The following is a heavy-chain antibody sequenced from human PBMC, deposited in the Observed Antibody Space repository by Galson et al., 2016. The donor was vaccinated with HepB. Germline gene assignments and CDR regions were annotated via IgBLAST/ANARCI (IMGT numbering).Heavy chain of an antibody. Sequence: SVKVSCKASGYSFTGYYMHWVRQAPGQGLEWMGWINPHSGSTGYAQKFQGRVTMTRDTSISTTYMELIRLTSDDTAVFYCAREWVQLKGDWFDAWGLGTVVTVSP. V-gene: IGHV1-2*02. J-gene: IGHJ5*02. D-gene: IGHD1-1*01. CDR3: AREWVQLKGDWFDA. CDR1: GYSFTGYY. CDR2: INPHSGST.